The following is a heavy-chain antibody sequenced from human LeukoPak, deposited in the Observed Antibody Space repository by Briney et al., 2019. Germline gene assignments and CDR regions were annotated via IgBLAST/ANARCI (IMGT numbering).Heavy chain of an antibody. J-gene: IGHJ4*02. CDR3: AKDAVGSYADWFDY. CDR2: ISSSGYTI. CDR1: GFTFSSYE. Sequence: PGGSLRLSCAASGFTFSSYEMNWVRQAPGKGLEWISYISSSGYTIYYADSVKGRFTISRDNAKNSLDLQMDSLRAEDTAVYYCAKDAVGSYADWFDYWGQGTLVTVSS. V-gene: IGHV3-48*03. D-gene: IGHD1-26*01.